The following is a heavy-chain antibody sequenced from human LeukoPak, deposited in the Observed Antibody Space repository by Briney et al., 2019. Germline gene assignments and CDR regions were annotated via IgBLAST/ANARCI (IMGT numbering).Heavy chain of an antibody. V-gene: IGHV3-74*01. CDR1: GFTFSSNW. D-gene: IGHD3-10*01. CDR3: ASRNFGSSPFDY. CDR2: ISSDGSNT. Sequence: PGGSLRLSCAASGFTFSSNWMHWVRQAPGKGLVWVSRISSDGSNTNYADSVKGRFTISRDNAKNTLYLQMDSLTADDTAVYYCASRNFGSSPFDYWGQGTLVTVSS. J-gene: IGHJ4*02.